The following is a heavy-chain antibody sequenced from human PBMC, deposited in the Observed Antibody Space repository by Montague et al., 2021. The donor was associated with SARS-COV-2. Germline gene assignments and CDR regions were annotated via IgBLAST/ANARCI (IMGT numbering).Heavy chain of an antibody. CDR3: ARQRRGGLVSTPRFFDY. CDR1: GGSISSSRYY. CDR2: IYDRGST. Sequence: SETLSLTCTVSGGSISSSRYYWGWIRQPPGKGLEWIGSIYDRGSTYYNPSLKSRVTISVDTSNNQFSLKLSAVTAADTAVYYCARQRRGGLVSTPRFFDYWGQGTLVTVSS. J-gene: IGHJ4*02. D-gene: IGHD6-19*01. V-gene: IGHV4-39*01.